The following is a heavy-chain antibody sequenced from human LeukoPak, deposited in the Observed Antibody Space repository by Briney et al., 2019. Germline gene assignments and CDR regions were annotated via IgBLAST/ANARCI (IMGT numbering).Heavy chain of an antibody. CDR3: AREPVSGWYTSDYYFDY. CDR1: GFTFSSYG. Sequence: GGSLRLSCAASGFTFSSYGMHWVRQAPGKGLEWVAVIWYDGSNKYYADSVKGRFTISRDNSKNTLYLQMNSLRAEDTAVYYCAREPVSGWYTSDYYFDYWGQGTLVTVSS. V-gene: IGHV3-33*01. CDR2: IWYDGSNK. J-gene: IGHJ4*02. D-gene: IGHD6-19*01.